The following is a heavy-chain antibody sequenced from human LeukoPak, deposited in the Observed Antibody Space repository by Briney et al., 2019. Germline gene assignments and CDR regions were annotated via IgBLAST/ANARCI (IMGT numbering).Heavy chain of an antibody. J-gene: IGHJ6*04. D-gene: IGHD3-10*01. CDR1: GVSFRGYY. V-gene: IGHV4-34*01. CDR2: MNQRGST. CDR3: ARGPRRITMVRGVIVGMDV. Sequence: SETLSLTCAVYGVSFRGYYGSWGCQPPGKGVEWVGEMNQRGSTNYNPSLKTRVTISVDTSKNQSSLKLSSVTAADTAVYYCARGPRRITMVRGVIVGMDVWGKGTTVTVSS.